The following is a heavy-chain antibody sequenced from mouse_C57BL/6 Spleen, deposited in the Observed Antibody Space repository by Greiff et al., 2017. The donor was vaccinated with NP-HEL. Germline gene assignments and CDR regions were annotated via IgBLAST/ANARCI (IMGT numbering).Heavy chain of an antibody. CDR1: GYAFTNYL. V-gene: IGHV1-54*01. CDR3: ARSSYEGYDGY. CDR2: INPGSGGT. D-gene: IGHD2-3*01. Sequence: QVQLQQSGAELVRPGTSVKVSCKASGYAFTNYLIEWVKQRPGQGLEWIGVINPGSGGTNYNEKFKGKATLTADKSSSTAYMQLSILTSEDSAVYFCARSSYEGYDGYWGQGTTLTVSS. J-gene: IGHJ2*01.